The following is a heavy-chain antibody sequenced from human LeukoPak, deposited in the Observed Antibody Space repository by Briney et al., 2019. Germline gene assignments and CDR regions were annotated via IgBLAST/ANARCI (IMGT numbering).Heavy chain of an antibody. V-gene: IGHV1-69*04. CDR2: IIPILGIA. Sequence: SVKVSCKASGGTFSSYTISWVRQAPGQGLGWMGRIIPILGIANYAQKFQGRVTITADKSTSTAYMELSSLRSEDTAVYYCAREDRWVVVPAANFDYWGQGTLVTVSS. J-gene: IGHJ4*02. CDR3: AREDRWVVVPAANFDY. CDR1: GGTFSSYT. D-gene: IGHD2-2*01.